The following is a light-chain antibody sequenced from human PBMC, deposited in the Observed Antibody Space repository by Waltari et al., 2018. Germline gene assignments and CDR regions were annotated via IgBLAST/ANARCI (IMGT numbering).Light chain of an antibody. CDR3: QQRSNWRT. V-gene: IGKV3-11*01. CDR1: QSVNTY. J-gene: IGKJ4*01. Sequence: EVVLTQSPAILSLSPGERATLSCRASQSVNTYLAWFQHKPGQPPRLLIYDASTRATDIPARFSDSGSGTDFTLTISSLEPEDFAVYYCQQRSNWRTFGGGTKVEI. CDR2: DAS.